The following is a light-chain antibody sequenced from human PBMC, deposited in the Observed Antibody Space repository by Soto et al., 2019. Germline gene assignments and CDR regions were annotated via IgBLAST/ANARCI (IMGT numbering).Light chain of an antibody. CDR1: RSFASSY. CDR3: QHYDSSPPYT. CDR2: AAS. V-gene: IGKV3-20*01. J-gene: IGKJ2*01. Sequence: EIVLTQSPFTLSLSPGERATLSCRSSRSFASSYLGWYQQKPGQAPRLLIYAASTRATGIPDRFSGSGSATDFTLTISRLEPEDSAVYYCQHYDSSPPYTFGQGTKVDIK.